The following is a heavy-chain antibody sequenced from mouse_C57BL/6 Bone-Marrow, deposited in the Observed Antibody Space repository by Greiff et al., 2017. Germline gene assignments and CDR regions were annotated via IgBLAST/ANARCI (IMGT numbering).Heavy chain of an antibody. J-gene: IGHJ2*01. CDR1: GYAFSSYW. CDR3: ARGDGSSYDYFDY. CDR2: IYPGDGDT. Sequence: QVQLQQSGAEPVKPGASVKISCKASGYAFSSYWMNWVKQRPGKGLEWIGQIYPGDGDTNYNGKFKGKATLTADKSSSTAYMQLSSLTSEDSAVYFCARGDGSSYDYFDYWGQGTTLTVSS. D-gene: IGHD1-1*01. V-gene: IGHV1-80*01.